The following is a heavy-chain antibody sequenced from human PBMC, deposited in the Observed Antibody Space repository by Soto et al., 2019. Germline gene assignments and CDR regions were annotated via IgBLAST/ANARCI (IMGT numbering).Heavy chain of an antibody. J-gene: IGHJ6*02. CDR1: GGSISSGGYY. V-gene: IGHV4-31*03. CDR2: IYYSGST. D-gene: IGHD4-17*01. CDR3: ATTVVTDYYYGMDV. Sequence: QVQLQESGPGLVKPSQTLFLTCTVSGGSISSGGYYWSWIRQHPGKGLEWIGYIYYSGSTYYNPSLKSRVTISVDTSKNQFSLKLSSVTAADTAVYYCATTVVTDYYYGMDVWGQGTTVTVSS.